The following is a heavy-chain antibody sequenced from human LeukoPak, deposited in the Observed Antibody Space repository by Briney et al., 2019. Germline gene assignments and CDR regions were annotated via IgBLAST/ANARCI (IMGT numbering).Heavy chain of an antibody. CDR3: AKDPNGDYIGAFDF. J-gene: IGHJ3*01. D-gene: IGHD4-17*01. V-gene: IGHV3-23*01. Sequence: AGGSLRLSCAASGITFSSYAMIWVRQAPDKGLEWVAAITGSGGGTYYGDSAKGRFTISRDNPRNTLYLQMNSLRAEDTAVYYCAKDPNGDYIGAFDFWGQGTMVTVSS. CDR2: ITGSGGGT. CDR1: GITFSSYA.